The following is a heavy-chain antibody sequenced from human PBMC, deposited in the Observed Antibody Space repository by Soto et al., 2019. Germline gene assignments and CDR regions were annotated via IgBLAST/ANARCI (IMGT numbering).Heavy chain of an antibody. V-gene: IGHV1-69*13. CDR2: IIPFFHAP. J-gene: IGHJ6*02. Sequence: SXKVSLEASGGTXTRNSIGLVRQAPVQGLEWMGGIIPFFHAPNYAKKFQGRVTITADESTRTVFMEMSSMRFEDTAVYYCARSRAAAPPRVGMDVWGQATTGTVSS. CDR3: ARSRAAAPPRVGMDV. CDR1: GGTXTRNS. D-gene: IGHD6-13*01.